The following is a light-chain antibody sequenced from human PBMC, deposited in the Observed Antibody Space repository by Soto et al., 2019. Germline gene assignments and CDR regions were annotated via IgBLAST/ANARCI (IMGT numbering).Light chain of an antibody. Sequence: DIVRTQTPLSLSVTPGQPASISCKSSQSLVYSDGKTYLYWYLQKPGQPPQLLIYAVSNRFSGVPDSFSGSGSVKDFTLKISRVEADDVGIYYCMQSGQHPWTFGQGTRVEIK. J-gene: IGKJ1*01. CDR1: QSLVYSDGKTY. CDR3: MQSGQHPWT. CDR2: AVS. V-gene: IGKV2D-29*01.